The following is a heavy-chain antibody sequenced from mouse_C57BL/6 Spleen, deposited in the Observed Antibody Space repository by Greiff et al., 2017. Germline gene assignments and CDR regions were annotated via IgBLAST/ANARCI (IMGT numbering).Heavy chain of an antibody. J-gene: IGHJ2*01. Sequence: EVMLVESGGGLVKPGGSLKLSCAASGFTFSDYGMHRVRQAPEKGLEWVAYISSGSSTIYYADTVKGRFTISRDNAKNTLFLQMTSLRSEDTAMYYCARQRVYYGSSYFDYWGQGTTLTVSS. D-gene: IGHD1-1*01. V-gene: IGHV5-17*01. CDR1: GFTFSDYG. CDR3: ARQRVYYGSSYFDY. CDR2: ISSGSSTI.